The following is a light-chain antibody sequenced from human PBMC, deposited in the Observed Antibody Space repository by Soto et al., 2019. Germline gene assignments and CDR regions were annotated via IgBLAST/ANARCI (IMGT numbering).Light chain of an antibody. CDR3: TVAGCPLNT. Sequence: QLSQPVTPGEPASISCRSSHSLLHSNGYNYVDWYLQKPGQSPQLLIYLGSNRSSGVPDRFSGSGSGTDFTLKFCIVEAEDGRGDCSTVAGCPLNTFCEG. CDR1: HSLLHSNGYNY. V-gene: IGKV2-28*01. J-gene: IGKJ4*02. CDR2: LGS.